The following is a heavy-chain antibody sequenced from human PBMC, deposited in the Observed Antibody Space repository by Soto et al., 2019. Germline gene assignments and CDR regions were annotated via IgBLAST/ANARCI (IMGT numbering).Heavy chain of an antibody. J-gene: IGHJ4*02. V-gene: IGHV4-39*01. Sequence: PSETLSLTCTVSGGSISSSSYYWGWIRQPPGKGLQWIGSTYYSGNTYYNPSLKSRVTISVDTSKNQFSLRLTSVTAADTAVYYCARPDSRSWAAPFGSWGQGTLVTVSS. D-gene: IGHD6-13*01. CDR2: TYYSGNT. CDR1: GGSISSSSYY. CDR3: ARPDSRSWAAPFGS.